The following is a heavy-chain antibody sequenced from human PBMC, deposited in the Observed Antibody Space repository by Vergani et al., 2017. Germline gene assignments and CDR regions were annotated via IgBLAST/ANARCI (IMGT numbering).Heavy chain of an antibody. CDR3: GRGSDNYN. V-gene: IGHV3-23*04. D-gene: IGHD5-24*01. J-gene: IGHJ4*02. CDR1: GFTFSSYS. CDR2: INNTGDST. Sequence: EVQLVESGVGLVKPGGSLRLSCAASGFTFSSYSMNWVRQAPGKGLEWVSSINNTGDSTHYADSVKGRFTMSRDNSKNTLYLQMNSLRVEDPAVYYCGRGSDNYNWGKGTLVPVSS.